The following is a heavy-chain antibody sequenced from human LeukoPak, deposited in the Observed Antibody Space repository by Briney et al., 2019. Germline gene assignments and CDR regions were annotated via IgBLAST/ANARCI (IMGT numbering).Heavy chain of an antibody. CDR2: ISSSGSTI. CDR1: GFTFSSYE. J-gene: IGHJ3*02. D-gene: IGHD3-3*01. V-gene: IGHV3-48*03. CDR3: ARGGQGYDFWSSPSNAFDI. Sequence: GGSLRLSCAASGFTFSSYEMSWVRQAPGKGLEWVSYISSSGSTIYYADSVKGRFTISRDNAKNSLYLQMNSLRAEDTAVYYCARGGQGYDFWSSPSNAFDIWGQGTMVTVSS.